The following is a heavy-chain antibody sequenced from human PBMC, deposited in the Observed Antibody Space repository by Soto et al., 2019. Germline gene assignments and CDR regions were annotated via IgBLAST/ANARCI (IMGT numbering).Heavy chain of an antibody. V-gene: IGHV4-59*08. CDR3: TRGGHCIDGVCSALDS. CDR2: IYYGGSA. Sequence: ISTSCWCRIHQKTEKGLEWIGYIYYGGSANYNPSLKSRVTISLDRSTKQFSLRLNSVTAADTAVYYCTRGGHCIDGVCSALDSWGQGTLVTVSS. CDR1: ISTSC. D-gene: IGHD2-8*01. J-gene: IGHJ4*02.